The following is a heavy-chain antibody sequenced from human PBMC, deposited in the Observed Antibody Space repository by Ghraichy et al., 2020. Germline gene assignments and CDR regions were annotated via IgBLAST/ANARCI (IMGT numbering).Heavy chain of an antibody. CDR1: GFTFSDYY. V-gene: IGHV3-11*06. CDR2: ISSSSSYT. J-gene: IGHJ4*02. Sequence: GGSLRLSCAASGFTFSDYYMSWIRQAPGRGLEWVSYISSSSSYTNYADSVKGRFTISRDNAKNSLYLQMDSLRAEDTAVYYCARDYLGSYSYFDYWGQGTLVTVSS. CDR3: ARDYLGSYSYFDY. D-gene: IGHD1-26*01.